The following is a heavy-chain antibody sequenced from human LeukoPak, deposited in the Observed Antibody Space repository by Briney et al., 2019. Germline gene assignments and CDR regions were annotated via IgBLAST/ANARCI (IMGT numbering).Heavy chain of an antibody. Sequence: SETLSLTCAVSGGSISSGSWWSWVRQPPGKGLEWIGEIHRNGNTYYNPSLKSRVTMSVDTSKNQFSLRLNSVTAADTAVYFCARAGVNKVGDYWGQGSLVIVSS. CDR1: GGSISSGSW. V-gene: IGHV4-55*08. D-gene: IGHD2-8*01. CDR2: IHRNGNT. J-gene: IGHJ4*02. CDR3: ARAGVNKVGDY.